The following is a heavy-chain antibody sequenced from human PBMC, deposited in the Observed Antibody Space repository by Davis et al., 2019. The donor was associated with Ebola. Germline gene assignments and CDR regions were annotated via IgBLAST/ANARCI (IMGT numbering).Heavy chain of an antibody. Sequence: GGSLTLSCAASGFTFSSYSMNWVRQAPGKGLEWVSYISSSSSTIYYADSVKGRFTISRDNAKNSLYLQMNSLRDEDTAVYYCARVEIGYYYGSGSYFDYWGQGTLVTVSS. CDR2: ISSSSSTI. J-gene: IGHJ4*02. CDR1: GFTFSSYS. D-gene: IGHD3-10*01. CDR3: ARVEIGYYYGSGSYFDY. V-gene: IGHV3-48*02.